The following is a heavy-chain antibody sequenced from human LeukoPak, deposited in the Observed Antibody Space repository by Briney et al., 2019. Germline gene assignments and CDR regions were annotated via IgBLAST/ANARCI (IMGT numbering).Heavy chain of an antibody. V-gene: IGHV3-21*01. CDR2: ISGSGGDT. CDR3: ARDRLYNSYDNHYYYGMGV. Sequence: PGGSLRLSCAASGFTFSNYAMNWVRQAPGKGLEWVSAISGSGGDTYYADSVKGRFTISRDNAKNSLYLQMNSLRAEDTAVYYCARDRLYNSYDNHYYYGMGVWGQGTTVTDSS. D-gene: IGHD1-20*01. J-gene: IGHJ6*02. CDR1: GFTFSNYA.